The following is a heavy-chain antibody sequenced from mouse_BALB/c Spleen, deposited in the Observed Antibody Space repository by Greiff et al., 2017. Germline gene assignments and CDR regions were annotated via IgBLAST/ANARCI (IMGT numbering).Heavy chain of an antibody. D-gene: IGHD1-1*01. CDR2: IDTSDSYT. CDR3: ARRGYYGTGGVY. Sequence: QVQLQQPGAELVMPGASVKMSCKDSGYTFTDYWMHWVKQRPGQGLEWIGAIDTSDSYTSYNQKFKGKATLTVDESSSTAYMQLSSLTSEDSAVYCCARRGYYGTGGVYWGQGTTLTVSS. J-gene: IGHJ2*01. CDR1: GYTFTDYW. V-gene: IGHV1-69*01.